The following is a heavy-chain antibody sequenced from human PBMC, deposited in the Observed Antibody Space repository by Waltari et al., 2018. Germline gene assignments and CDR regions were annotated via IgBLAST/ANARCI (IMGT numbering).Heavy chain of an antibody. V-gene: IGHV4-59*01. CDR2: IYYSGST. CDR1: GGSISSYY. CDR3: ARLDRYYYYMDV. J-gene: IGHJ6*03. Sequence: QVQLQESGPGLVKPSETLSLTCTVSGGSISSYYWSWIRQPPGKGLEWIGYIYYSGSTNYNPSLKSRVTISVDTSKNQFSLKLSSVTAADTAVYYCARLDRYYYYMDVWGKGTTVTVSS.